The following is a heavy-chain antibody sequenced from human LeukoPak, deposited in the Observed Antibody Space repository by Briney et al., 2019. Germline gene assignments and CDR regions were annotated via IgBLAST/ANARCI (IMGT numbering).Heavy chain of an antibody. V-gene: IGHV4-59*01. D-gene: IGHD3-16*01. CDR2: VYYSGST. CDR3: ARVLDLSKRGLDAFDI. J-gene: IGHJ3*02. CDR1: GGSISSYF. Sequence: SETLSLTCTASGGSISSYFWSWIRQPPGKGLEWIGYVYYSGSTNYNPSLKSRVTISVDTSKRQFSLKLSSATAADTAVYYCARVLDLSKRGLDAFDIWGQGTMVTVSS.